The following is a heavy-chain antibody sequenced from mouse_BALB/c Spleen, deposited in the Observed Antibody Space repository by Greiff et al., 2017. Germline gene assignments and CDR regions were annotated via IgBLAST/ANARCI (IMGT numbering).Heavy chain of an antibody. CDR2: IRLKSNNYAT. V-gene: IGHV6-6*02. D-gene: IGHD1-1*01. J-gene: IGHJ4*01. CDR3: TSLYYGSSYIYYAMDY. Sequence: EVQVVESGGGLVQPGGSMKLSCVASGFTFSNYWMNWVRQSPEKGLEWVAEIRLKSNNYATHYAESVKGRFTISRDDSKSSVYLQMNNLRAEDTGIYYCTSLYYGSSYIYYAMDYWGQGTSVTVSS. CDR1: GFTFSNYW.